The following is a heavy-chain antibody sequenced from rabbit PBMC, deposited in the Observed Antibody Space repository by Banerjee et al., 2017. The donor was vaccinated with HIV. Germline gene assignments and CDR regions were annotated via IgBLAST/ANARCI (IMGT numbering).Heavy chain of an antibody. CDR3: ARWWYGGGTTYAFDP. CDR2: IYAGSSDTT. D-gene: IGHD2-1*01. J-gene: IGHJ2*01. CDR1: GFSFGSSYY. Sequence: QQLVESGGGLVKPGASLTLTCQASGFSFGSSYYMCWVRQAPGKGLEGIACIYAGSSDTTYYASWAKGRFTISKTSSTTVTLQMTSLTAADTATYFCARWWYGGGTTYAFDPWGPGTLVTDS. V-gene: IGHV1S40*01.